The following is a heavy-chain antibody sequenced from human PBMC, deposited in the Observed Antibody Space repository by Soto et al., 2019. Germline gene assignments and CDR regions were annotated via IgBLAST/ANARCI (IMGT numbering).Heavy chain of an antibody. CDR1: GYTFRNYG. V-gene: IGHV1-18*01. Sequence: QVQLVQSGAEVKKPGASVKVSCKASGYTFRNYGISWVRQAPGQGLEWMGWISAHNGNTTNAQKFQGRVTMTTDTSASTAYMELRSLRSDDTAVYYCGRDPYYESSTRTGFDSGGQGTLVTVSS. CDR3: GRDPYYESSTRTGFDS. CDR2: ISAHNGNT. D-gene: IGHD3-22*01. J-gene: IGHJ5*01.